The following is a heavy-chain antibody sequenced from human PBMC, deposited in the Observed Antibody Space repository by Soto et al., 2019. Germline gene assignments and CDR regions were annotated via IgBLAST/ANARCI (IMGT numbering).Heavy chain of an antibody. CDR3: ARVNEAYYYYCGMDV. D-gene: IGHD1-1*01. V-gene: IGHV1-2*02. Sequence: ASVKVSCKASGYIFTDYYIHWVRQAPGQGLEWLGWINPNSGGTDYARTFRGRVTMSRDTSISTAYMDLSGLVPADTAVYFCARVNEAYYYYCGMDVWGQGTTVTVYS. CDR1: GYIFTDYY. CDR2: INPNSGGT. J-gene: IGHJ6*02.